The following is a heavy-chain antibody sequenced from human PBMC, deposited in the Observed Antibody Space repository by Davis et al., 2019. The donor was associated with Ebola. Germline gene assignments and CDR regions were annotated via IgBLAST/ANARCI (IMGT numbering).Heavy chain of an antibody. CDR2: IMSMFDIA. J-gene: IGHJ4*02. CDR1: GGTFSSYA. CDR3: ARTSDSTGWPGSWVFDN. Sequence: SVKVSCKASGGTFSSYAIHWVRQAPGQGLEWMGGIMSMFDIANYAQKFQGRITITADESSSTAYMDLSSLTSEDTAVYYCARTSDSTGWPGSWVFDNWGQGTLVTVSS. D-gene: IGHD6-19*01. V-gene: IGHV1-69*13.